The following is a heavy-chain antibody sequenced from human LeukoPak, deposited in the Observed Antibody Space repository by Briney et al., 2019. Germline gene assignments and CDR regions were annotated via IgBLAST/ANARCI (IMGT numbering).Heavy chain of an antibody. CDR3: ARDKYYDFWSGYYKEGGYYYGMDV. CDR1: GGSISPYY. D-gene: IGHD3-3*01. Sequence: SETLSLTCTVSGGSISPYYWSWIRQPPGKGLEWIGYIYYSGSTNYNLSLKSRVTISVDTSKNQFSLKLSSVTAADTAVYYCARDKYYDFWSGYYKEGGYYYGMDVWGQGTTATVSS. CDR2: IYYSGST. J-gene: IGHJ6*02. V-gene: IGHV4-59*01.